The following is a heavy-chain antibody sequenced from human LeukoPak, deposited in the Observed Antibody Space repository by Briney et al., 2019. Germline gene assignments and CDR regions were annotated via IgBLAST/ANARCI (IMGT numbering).Heavy chain of an antibody. D-gene: IGHD5-24*01. CDR2: IYPGDSDT. CDR3: AREAGDGYNAIDY. J-gene: IGHJ4*02. CDR1: GYRFTRYW. V-gene: IGHV5-51*01. Sequence: GESLQISCKGSGYRFTRYWIGWVRQVPGKGLEWMGIIYPGDSDTRYSPSFQGQVTISADKSISTAYLQWSSLKASDTAMYYCAREAGDGYNAIDYWGQGTLVTVSS.